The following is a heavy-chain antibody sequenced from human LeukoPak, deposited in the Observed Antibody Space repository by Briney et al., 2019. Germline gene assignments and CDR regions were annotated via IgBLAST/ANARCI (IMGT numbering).Heavy chain of an antibody. CDR2: ISGSGGSK. CDR3: AKDLGDILTGYRPEY. D-gene: IGHD3-9*01. J-gene: IGHJ4*02. V-gene: IGHV3-23*01. Sequence: GGSLRLSCAASGFTFNTYAMSWVRQAPGKGLQWVSAISGSGGSKYYADSVKGRFTISRDNSKNTLYLQMNSLRAEDTALYYCAKDLGDILTGYRPEYWGQGTLVTVSS. CDR1: GFTFNTYA.